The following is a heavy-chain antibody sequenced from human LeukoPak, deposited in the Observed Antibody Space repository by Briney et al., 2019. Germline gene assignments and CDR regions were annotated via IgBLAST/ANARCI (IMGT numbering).Heavy chain of an antibody. CDR1: GGSLGGYF. CDR3: VVGQWGPKEAY. Sequence: PSETLSLTCAVYGGSLGGYFWNWIRQTPRKGLEWIGEVDHSGNTNYNPSLKSRVTMSLDTSRNQFSLKLTSVTAADTALYYCVVGQWGPKEAYWGQGNLVTVSS. CDR2: VDHSGNT. D-gene: IGHD1-26*01. J-gene: IGHJ4*02. V-gene: IGHV4-34*01.